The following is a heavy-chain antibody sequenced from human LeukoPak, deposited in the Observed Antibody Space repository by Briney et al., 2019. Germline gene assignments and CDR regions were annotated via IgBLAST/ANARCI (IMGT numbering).Heavy chain of an antibody. J-gene: IGHJ3*02. V-gene: IGHV3-74*01. CDR1: GFTFSNYW. Sequence: GGSLRLSCAASGFTFSNYWMYWVRQTPGKGLVWVSRINSDGSSTSYADSVRGRFTISRDNAKNTLYLQMNSLRAEDTAVYYCARTRKSLAFDIWGQGTMVTVSS. CDR2: INSDGSST. D-gene: IGHD3-10*01. CDR3: ARTRKSLAFDI.